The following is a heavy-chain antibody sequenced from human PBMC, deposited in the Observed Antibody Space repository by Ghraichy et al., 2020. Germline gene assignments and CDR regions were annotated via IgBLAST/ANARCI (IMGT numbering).Heavy chain of an antibody. Sequence: ASVKVSCKASGSTFTSYGISGVRQSPRQGLEWMGRISAYNGNTNYAQKLQGRVTMTTDTSTSTAYMELRSLRSDDTAVYYCARGNRLNSSSWYVNYWGQGFLFTVAS. D-gene: IGHD6-13*01. V-gene: IGHV1-18*04. J-gene: IGHJ4*02. CDR3: ARGNRLNSSSWYVNY. CDR2: ISAYNGNT. CDR1: GSTFTSYG.